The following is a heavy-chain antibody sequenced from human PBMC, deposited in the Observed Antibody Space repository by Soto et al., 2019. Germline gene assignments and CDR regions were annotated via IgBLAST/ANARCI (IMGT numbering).Heavy chain of an antibody. J-gene: IGHJ4*02. Sequence: QVQLEESGGGVVQPGRSLRLSCAASGFTFTTYGMHWVRLAPGKGLEWVAVIWSDGSNTDYADSVKGRFTISRDNSKNTLYLQMNSLRAEDTAVYYCAGDPPASGWEFYYWGQGTLVTVSS. CDR2: IWSDGSNT. D-gene: IGHD6-19*01. CDR1: GFTFTTYG. CDR3: AGDPPASGWEFYY. V-gene: IGHV3-33*01.